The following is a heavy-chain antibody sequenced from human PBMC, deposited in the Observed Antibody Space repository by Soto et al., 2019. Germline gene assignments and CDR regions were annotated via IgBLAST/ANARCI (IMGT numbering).Heavy chain of an antibody. V-gene: IGHV4-39*01. Sequence: QLQLQESGPGLVKPSETLSLTCTVSGGSISSSSYYWGWIRQPPGKGLEGIGRIYYSGSTYYNPSLKSRVTISVATSKNQFSLKLSSVTAADTAVYYCASELVRGVIDYWGQGTLVTVSS. D-gene: IGHD3-10*01. CDR3: ASELVRGVIDY. CDR2: IYYSGST. J-gene: IGHJ4*02. CDR1: GGSISSSSYY.